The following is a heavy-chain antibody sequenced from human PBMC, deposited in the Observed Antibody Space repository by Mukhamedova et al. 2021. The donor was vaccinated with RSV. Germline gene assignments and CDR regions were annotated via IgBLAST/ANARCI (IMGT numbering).Heavy chain of an antibody. Sequence: AMDWVRQTPGKGLEWVSAIRPSGSDTFYADSVQRRFTVSRDNSRNTLYLQLSSLRAEDTAIYYCAREIGGSGWSAVDYWGKGTLV. V-gene: IGHV3-23*01. CDR2: IRPSGSDT. CDR1: A. J-gene: IGHJ4*02. CDR3: AREIGGSGWSAVDY. D-gene: IGHD6-13*01.